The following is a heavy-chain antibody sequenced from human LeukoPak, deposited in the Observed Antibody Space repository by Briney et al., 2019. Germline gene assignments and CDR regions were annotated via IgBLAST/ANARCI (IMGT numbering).Heavy chain of an antibody. D-gene: IGHD2-2*03. Sequence: GGSLRLSCVASGFTLNSYAMSWVRPAQGKGLKWVSAISGSGGSTYYADYVKGRFTISRDNSKSTLYLQMNSLGAEDTALYYCAKDNGYCTSTSCFLEYWGQGTLVTVSS. CDR3: AKDNGYCTSTSCFLEY. CDR2: ISGSGGST. CDR1: GFTLNSYA. J-gene: IGHJ4*02. V-gene: IGHV3-23*01.